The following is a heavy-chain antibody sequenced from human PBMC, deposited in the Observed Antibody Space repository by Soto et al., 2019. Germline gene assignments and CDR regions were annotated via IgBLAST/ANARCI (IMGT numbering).Heavy chain of an antibody. CDR2: IWYDGSNK. CDR1: GFTFSSYG. D-gene: IGHD2-15*01. Sequence: QVQLVESGGGVVQPGRSLRLSCAASGFTFSSYGMHWVRQAPGKGLEGVAVIWYDGSNKYYADSVKGRFTISRDNSQNTPYLQMNSLSAEDTAVYYCARHKHSSFDYWGQGTLVTVSS. J-gene: IGHJ4*02. V-gene: IGHV3-33*01. CDR3: ARHKHSSFDY.